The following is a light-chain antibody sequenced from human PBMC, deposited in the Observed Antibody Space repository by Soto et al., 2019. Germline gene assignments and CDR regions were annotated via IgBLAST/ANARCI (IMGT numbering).Light chain of an antibody. J-gene: IGLJ2*01. V-gene: IGLV1-40*01. CDR1: SSNIGAGYD. CDR2: CNS. Sequence: QSVLTQPPSVSGAPGQRVTISCTGSSSNIGAGYDVHWYQQLPGTAPKLLIYCNSNRPSGVPDRFSGSNSGTSASLAITGLQDEAEADYYCQSYDSSLSGYVVFGGGTKLTVL. CDR3: QSYDSSLSGYVV.